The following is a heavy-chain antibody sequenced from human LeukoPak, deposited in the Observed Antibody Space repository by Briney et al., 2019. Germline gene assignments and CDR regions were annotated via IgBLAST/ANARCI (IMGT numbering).Heavy chain of an antibody. CDR2: IKGDASEK. Sequence: AGGSLRLSCAASGFTFSSYAMSWVRQAPGKGLEWVANIKGDASEKYYVDSVMGRFTISRDNAKNSLYLQMNSLTADDTAVYYCAAAGTPYWGQGTLVTVSS. V-gene: IGHV3-7*05. J-gene: IGHJ1*01. CDR1: GFTFSSYA. D-gene: IGHD6-13*01. CDR3: AAAGTPY.